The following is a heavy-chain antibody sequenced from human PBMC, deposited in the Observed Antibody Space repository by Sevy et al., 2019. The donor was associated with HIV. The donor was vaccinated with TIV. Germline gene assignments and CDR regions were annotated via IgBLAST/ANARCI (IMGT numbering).Heavy chain of an antibody. V-gene: IGHV3-30*14. J-gene: IGHJ4*02. Sequence: GGSLRLSCAASGFTFSSYAMHWVRQAPGKGLEWVAMTSYYGRNKYHADSVKGRFTISRDNSKNTLYLQMNSLRAEDTAVYYCARTNYYEDYWGQGTLVTVSS. CDR1: GFTFSSYA. CDR3: ARTNYYEDY. D-gene: IGHD3-16*01. CDR2: TSYYGRNK.